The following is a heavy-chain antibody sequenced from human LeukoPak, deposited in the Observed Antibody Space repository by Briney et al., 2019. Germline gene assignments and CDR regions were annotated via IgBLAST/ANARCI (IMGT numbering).Heavy chain of an antibody. Sequence: GGSLRLSCAASGFTFSSYAMSWVRQAPGKGLEWVSAISGSGGSTYYADSVKGRFTISRDDSKNTLYLQMNSLRAEDTAAYYCARDTYYGSGSYLPYMDVWGKGTTVTISS. CDR3: ARDTYYGSGSYLPYMDV. CDR1: GFTFSSYA. D-gene: IGHD3-10*01. J-gene: IGHJ6*03. CDR2: ISGSGGST. V-gene: IGHV3-23*01.